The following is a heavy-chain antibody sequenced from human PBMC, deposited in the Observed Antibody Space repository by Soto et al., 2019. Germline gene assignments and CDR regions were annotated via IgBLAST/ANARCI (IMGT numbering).Heavy chain of an antibody. D-gene: IGHD3-3*01. CDR2: IYHSGGT. CDR3: ARGSNYDHGGLAH. V-gene: IGHV4-31*02. J-gene: IGHJ4*02. Sequence: WTWVRQHPGKGLEWIGYIYHSGGTFYNPSLEGRISMSVDTSKNHFFLDLRSVTAADTAVYYCARGSNYDHGGLAHWGQGTLVVVSS.